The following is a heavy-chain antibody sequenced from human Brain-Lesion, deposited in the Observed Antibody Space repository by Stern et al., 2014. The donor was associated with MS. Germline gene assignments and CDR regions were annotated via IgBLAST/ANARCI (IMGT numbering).Heavy chain of an antibody. CDR2: IYHSGGT. Sequence: VQLVESGPGLVKPSGTLSLTCAVSGGSISSSNWWSWVRQSPGKGLEWIGEIYHSGGTKYSPSFESRVIISVDKSKNQFSLKLSYVTAADTAVYYCARDLPDLSAFDIWGQGTMVTVSS. CDR3: ARDLPDLSAFDI. D-gene: IGHD1-14*01. J-gene: IGHJ3*02. CDR1: GGSISSSNW. V-gene: IGHV4-4*02.